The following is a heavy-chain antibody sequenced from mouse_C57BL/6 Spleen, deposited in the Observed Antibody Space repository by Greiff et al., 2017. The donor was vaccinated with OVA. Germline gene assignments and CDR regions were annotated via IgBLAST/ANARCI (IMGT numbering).Heavy chain of an antibody. CDR1: GYTFTSYW. V-gene: IGHV1-64*01. CDR2: IHPNSGSP. J-gene: IGHJ2*01. CDR3: ARFGAPYFDY. Sequence: QVQLQQPGAELVKPGASVKLSCKASGYTFTSYWMHWVKQRPGPGLEWIGMIHPNSGSPNYNAKFKSKTTLTVDKSSSTAYMQLSSLTSEDSAVYYCARFGAPYFDYWGQGTTLTVSS.